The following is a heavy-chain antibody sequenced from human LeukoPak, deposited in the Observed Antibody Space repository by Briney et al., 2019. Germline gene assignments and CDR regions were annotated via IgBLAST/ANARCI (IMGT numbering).Heavy chain of an antibody. CDR2: FDPEDGET. Sequence: ASVKVSCKVSGYTLTELSMHRVRQAPGKGLEWMGGFDPEDGETIYAQKFQGRVTMTEDTSADTAYMELSSLRSEDTAVYYYATTPRVVPAIRTYLYWGQGTLVTVSS. D-gene: IGHD2-2*01. CDR3: ATTPRVVPAIRTYLY. J-gene: IGHJ4*02. CDR1: GYTLTELS. V-gene: IGHV1-24*01.